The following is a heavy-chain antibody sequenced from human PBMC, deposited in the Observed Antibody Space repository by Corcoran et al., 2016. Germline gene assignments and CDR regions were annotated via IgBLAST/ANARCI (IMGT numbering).Heavy chain of an antibody. CDR2: MNPNSGNT. D-gene: IGHD3-10*01. CDR1: GYTFTSYD. V-gene: IGHV1-8*01. Sequence: QVQLVQSGAEVKKPGASVKVSCKASGYTFTSYDINWVRQATGQGLEWMGWMNPNSGNTGYAQKFQGRVTMTRNTSISTAYMELSSLRSEDTAVYYCASGYYYGSGSYRSSYYYYGMDVWGQGTTVTVSS. CDR3: ASGYYYGSGSYRSSYYYYGMDV. J-gene: IGHJ6*02.